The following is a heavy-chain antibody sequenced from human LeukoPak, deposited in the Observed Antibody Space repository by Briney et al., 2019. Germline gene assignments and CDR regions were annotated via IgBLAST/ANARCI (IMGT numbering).Heavy chain of an antibody. J-gene: IGHJ4*02. V-gene: IGHV4-59*08. CDR2: IYYSGRT. Sequence: SETLSLTCTVSGVSISSYYWTWLRQPPGKGLEWIGYIYYSGRTNYNPSLKSRVTISVDTSKNQFSLKLSSVTAADTGVYYCARHAGSRLYYFDYWGQGTLVTVSS. CDR1: GVSISSYY. CDR3: ARHAGSRLYYFDY. D-gene: IGHD1-26*01.